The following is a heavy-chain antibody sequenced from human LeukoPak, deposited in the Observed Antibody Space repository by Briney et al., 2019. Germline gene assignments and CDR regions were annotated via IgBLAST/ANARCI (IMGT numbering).Heavy chain of an antibody. CDR2: MIPILGIA. D-gene: IGHD6-13*01. CDR1: GGTFSSYA. CDR3: ARASGYSSSSFNWFDP. V-gene: IGHV1-69*04. J-gene: IGHJ5*02. Sequence: ASVKVSCKASGGTFSSYAISWVRQAPGQGLEWMGRMIPILGIANYAQKFQGRVTITADKSTSTAYMELSSLRSEDTAVYYCARASGYSSSSFNWFDPWGQGTLVTVSS.